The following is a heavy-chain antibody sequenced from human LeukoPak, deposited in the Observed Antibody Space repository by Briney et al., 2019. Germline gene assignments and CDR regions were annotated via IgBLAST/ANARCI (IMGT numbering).Heavy chain of an antibody. V-gene: IGHV4-34*01. D-gene: IGHD3-10*01. CDR3: ARGGDYYGSGSPKFDY. J-gene: IGHJ4*02. CDR2: INHSGST. Sequence: PSETLSLTCAVYGGSFSGYYWSWIRQPPGKGLEWIGEINHSGSTNYNPSLKSRVTISVDTSKNQFSLKLSSVTAADTAVYYCARGGDYYGSGSPKFDYWGQGTLVTVSS. CDR1: GGSFSGYY.